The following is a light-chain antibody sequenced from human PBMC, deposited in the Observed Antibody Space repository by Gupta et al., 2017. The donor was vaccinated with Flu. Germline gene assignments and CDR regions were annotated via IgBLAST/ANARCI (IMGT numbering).Light chain of an antibody. CDR2: DSS. V-gene: IGKV3-11*01. CDR3: QQRSSWPPSRT. J-gene: IGKJ1*01. CDR1: QSVSTF. Sequence: ENVLTQSPATLSLSPGERATLSCRASQSVSTFLAWYQQKPGQAPRLVIYDSSTRASGIPARFSGSGAGTDFTLTISSREPEDFAVYYCQQRSSWPPSRTFGQGTKVEIK.